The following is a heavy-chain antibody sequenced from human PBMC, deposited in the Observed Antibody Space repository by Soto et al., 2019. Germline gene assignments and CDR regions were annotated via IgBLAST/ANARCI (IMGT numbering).Heavy chain of an antibody. V-gene: IGHV1-24*01. J-gene: IGHJ2*01. D-gene: IGHD2-15*01. CDR2: FDPEDGET. CDR1: GYTLTELS. CDR3: ASLLSSYWYFDL. Sequence: ASVKVSCKVSGYTLTELSMHWVRQAPGKGLEWMGGFDPEDGETIYAQKFQDRVTMTEDTSTDTAYMELSSLRSEDTAVYYCASLLSSYWYFDLWGRGTLVTVSS.